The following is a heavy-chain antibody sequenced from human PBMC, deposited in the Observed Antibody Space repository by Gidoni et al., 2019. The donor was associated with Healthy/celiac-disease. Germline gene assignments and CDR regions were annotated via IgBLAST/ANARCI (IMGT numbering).Heavy chain of an antibody. CDR3: AKAVFGMGSGRGVRASPFDY. Sequence: QVQLVESGGGVVQPGRSLRLSCAPSGFTFSSFGLHWVRQAPGKGLEWVAVISYDGSNKYYADSVKGRFTISRDNSKNTLYLQMNSLRAEDTAVYYCAKAVFGMGSGRGVRASPFDYWGQGTLVTVSS. CDR1: GFTFSSFG. D-gene: IGHD3-10*01. V-gene: IGHV3-30*18. CDR2: ISYDGSNK. J-gene: IGHJ4*02.